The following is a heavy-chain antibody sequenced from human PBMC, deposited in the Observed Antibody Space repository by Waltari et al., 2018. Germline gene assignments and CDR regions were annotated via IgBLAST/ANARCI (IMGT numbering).Heavy chain of an antibody. V-gene: IGHV3-9*01. CDR3: AKDTRSSQNYFDY. J-gene: IGHJ4*02. D-gene: IGHD6-6*01. CDR1: GFTFDDYA. Sequence: EVQLVESGGGLVQPGRSLRLSCAASGFTFDDYAMHWVRQAPGKGLEWVSGIRWNSGSIGYADSVKGRFTISRDNAKNSLYLQMNSLRAEDTALYYCAKDTRSSQNYFDYWGQGTLVTVSS. CDR2: IRWNSGSI.